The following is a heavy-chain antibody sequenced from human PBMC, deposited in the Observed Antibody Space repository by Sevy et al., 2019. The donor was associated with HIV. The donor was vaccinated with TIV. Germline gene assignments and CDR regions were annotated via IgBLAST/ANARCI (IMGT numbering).Heavy chain of an antibody. J-gene: IGHJ4*02. D-gene: IGHD3-10*01. CDR2: ISSSSSYI. CDR1: GFTFSSYS. V-gene: IGHV3-21*01. CDR3: TRDCPTTIRRVSFYFDY. Sequence: GGSLRLSCAASGFTFSSYSMNWVRQAPGKGLEWVSSISSSSSYIYYGDSVKGRFTISRDNAKNSLYLQMNSLRAEDTAVYYGTRDCPTTIRRVSFYFDYWGQGTLVTVSS.